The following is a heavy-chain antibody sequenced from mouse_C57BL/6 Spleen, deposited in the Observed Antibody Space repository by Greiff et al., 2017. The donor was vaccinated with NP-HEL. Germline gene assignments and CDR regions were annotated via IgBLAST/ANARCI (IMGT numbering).Heavy chain of an antibody. D-gene: IGHD1-1*01. CDR2: IYPGAGDT. CDR1: GYAFSSSW. V-gene: IGHV1-80*01. J-gene: IGHJ4*01. Sequence: VQLQQSGAELVKPGASVKISCKASGYAFSSSWMNWVKQRPGKGLEWIGQIYPGAGDTNYNGKFKGKATLTADKSSSTAYMQLSSLTSEDSAVYFCARCYYGSSYAMDYWGQGTSVTVSS. CDR3: ARCYYGSSYAMDY.